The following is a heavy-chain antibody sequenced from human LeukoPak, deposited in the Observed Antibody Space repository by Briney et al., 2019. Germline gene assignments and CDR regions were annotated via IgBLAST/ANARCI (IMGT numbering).Heavy chain of an antibody. J-gene: IGHJ5*02. CDR3: ARLLRLGNWLDP. D-gene: IGHD2-15*01. CDR2: INPNSGGT. CDR1: GYTFTGYY. V-gene: IGHV1-2*02. Sequence: ASVKVSCKASGYTFTGYYMHWVRQAPGQGLEWMGWINPNSGGTNYAQKFQGRVTMTRDASISTAYMELSRLRSDDTAVYYCARLLRLGNWLDPWGQGTLVTVSS.